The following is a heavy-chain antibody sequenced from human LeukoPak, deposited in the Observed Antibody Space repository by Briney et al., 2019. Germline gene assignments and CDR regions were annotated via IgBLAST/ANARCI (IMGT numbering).Heavy chain of an antibody. Sequence: GGSLRLSCAASGFSFSDYYMSWIRQAPGKGLKWVSYISSSGSTKYYADSVKGRSTISRDNAKNSLYLQMNSLRAEDTAVYYCARGGRVVPAAIDYWGQGTLVTVSS. V-gene: IGHV3-11*01. CDR3: ARGGRVVPAAIDY. D-gene: IGHD2-2*01. CDR1: GFSFSDYY. CDR2: ISSSGSTK. J-gene: IGHJ4*02.